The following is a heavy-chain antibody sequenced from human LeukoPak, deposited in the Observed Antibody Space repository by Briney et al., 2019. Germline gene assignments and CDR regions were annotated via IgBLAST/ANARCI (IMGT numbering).Heavy chain of an antibody. V-gene: IGHV6-1*01. CDR1: GDSVSTSSAA. CDR2: TYYRSTWYY. J-gene: IGHJ4*02. CDR3: ARDGSYFDC. Sequence: SQTLSLTCAISGDSVSTSSAAWNWIRQSPSRGLEWLGRTYYRSTWYYDFAVSVQSRININPDTSKNQFSLQLNSVTPEDTAVYYCARDGSYFDCWGQGTLVTVSS.